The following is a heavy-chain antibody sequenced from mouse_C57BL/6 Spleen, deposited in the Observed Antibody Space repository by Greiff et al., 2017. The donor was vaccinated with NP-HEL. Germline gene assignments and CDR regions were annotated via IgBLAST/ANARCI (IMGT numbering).Heavy chain of an antibody. CDR3: ARAHIYYDYDAWFAY. V-gene: IGHV3-6*01. Sequence: EVKLQESGPGLVKPSQSLSLTCSVTGYSITSGYYWNWIRQFPGNKLEWMGYISYDGSNNYNPSLKNRISITRDTSKNQFFLKLNSVTTEDTATYYCARAHIYYDYDAWFAYWGQGTLVTVSA. J-gene: IGHJ3*01. CDR1: GYSITSGYY. D-gene: IGHD2-4*01. CDR2: ISYDGSN.